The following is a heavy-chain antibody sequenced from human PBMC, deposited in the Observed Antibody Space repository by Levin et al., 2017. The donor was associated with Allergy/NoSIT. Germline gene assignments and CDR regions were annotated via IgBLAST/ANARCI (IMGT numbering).Heavy chain of an antibody. CDR1: GYTFTSYA. V-gene: IGHV1-3*01. J-gene: IGHJ4*02. Sequence: GESLKISCKASGYTFTSYAMHWVRQAPGQRLEWMGWINAGNGNTKYSQKFQGRVTITRDTSASTAYMELSSLRSEDTAVYYCARAQMTTVTTWGDYWGQGTLVTVSS. CDR2: INAGNGNT. D-gene: IGHD4-17*01. CDR3: ARAQMTTVTTWGDY.